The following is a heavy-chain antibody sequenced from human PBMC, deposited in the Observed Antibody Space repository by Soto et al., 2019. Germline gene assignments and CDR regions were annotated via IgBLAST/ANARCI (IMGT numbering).Heavy chain of an antibody. V-gene: IGHV3-66*01. J-gene: IGHJ6*02. CDR2: IYTGGSA. Sequence: EVQLLESGGGLVQPGGSLRLSCAASGFTVSSNYMSWVRQAPGKGLEWVSVIYTGGSAYYADSGKDRFTISRDNSKNTXXXXXXXXXXXXXXXXXXXXXXXXXXXXMDVWGQGTTVTVSS. CDR3: XXXXXXXXXXMDV. CDR1: GFTVSSNY.